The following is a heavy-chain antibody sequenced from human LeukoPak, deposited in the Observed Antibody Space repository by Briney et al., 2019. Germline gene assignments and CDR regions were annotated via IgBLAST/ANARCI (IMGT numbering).Heavy chain of an antibody. V-gene: IGHV4-31*03. CDR2: IYYSGST. CDR1: GGSISSGGYY. CDR3: ARAPSPGMYSSSWYYYYYMDV. Sequence: PSQTLSLTCTVSGGSISSGGYYWSWIRQHPGKGLEWIGYIYYSGSTYYNPSLKSRVTISVDTSKNQFSLKLSSVTAADTAVYYCARAPSPGMYSSSWYYYYYMDVWGKGTTVTVSS. D-gene: IGHD6-13*01. J-gene: IGHJ6*03.